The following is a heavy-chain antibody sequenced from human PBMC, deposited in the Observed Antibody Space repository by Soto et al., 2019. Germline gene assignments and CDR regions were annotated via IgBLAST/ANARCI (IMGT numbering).Heavy chain of an antibody. CDR3: ARCRTCRRYSYSYYGLDV. CDR1: GYTFISYA. J-gene: IGHJ6*02. CDR2: VIPYNGNT. Sequence: ASVKVSCKASGYTFISYALSWVRQAPGQGLEWIGRVIPYNGNTNYAQKFQGRVTITADTSTNTAYMDLRSLKSDDTAVYFCARCRTCRRYSYSYYGLDVWGHGTAVTVSS. D-gene: IGHD5-18*01. V-gene: IGHV1-18*01.